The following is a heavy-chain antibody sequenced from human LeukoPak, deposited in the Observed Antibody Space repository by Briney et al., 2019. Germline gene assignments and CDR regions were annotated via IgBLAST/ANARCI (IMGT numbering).Heavy chain of an antibody. D-gene: IGHD5-24*01. CDR2: INPSGGST. Sequence: ASVKVSCKASGYTFTSYYMHWVRQAPGQGLEWMGIINPSGGSTSYAQKFQGRVTITRDTSTSTVYMELSSLRSEDTAVYYCARGSGSDMANPTGYFDYWGQGTLVTVSS. CDR1: GYTFTSYY. V-gene: IGHV1-46*01. CDR3: ARGSGSDMANPTGYFDY. J-gene: IGHJ4*02.